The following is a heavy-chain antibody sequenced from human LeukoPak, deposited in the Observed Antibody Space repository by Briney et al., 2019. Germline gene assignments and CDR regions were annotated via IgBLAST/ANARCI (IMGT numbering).Heavy chain of an antibody. D-gene: IGHD6-19*01. CDR1: GGSFSGYY. Sequence: NPSETLSLTCAVYGGSFSGYYWSWIRQPPGKGLEWIGEINHSGSTNYNPSLKSRVTISVDTSKNQFSLKLSSVTAADTAVYYCATASSGWYAGYWGQGTLVTVSS. V-gene: IGHV4-34*01. J-gene: IGHJ4*02. CDR2: INHSGST. CDR3: ATASSGWYAGY.